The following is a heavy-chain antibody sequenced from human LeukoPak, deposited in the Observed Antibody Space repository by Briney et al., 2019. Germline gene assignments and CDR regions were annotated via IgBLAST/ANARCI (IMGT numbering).Heavy chain of an antibody. CDR1: GYTFTSYA. CDR2: INAGNGNT. CDR3: ARDIVVVPAANPSDY. J-gene: IGHJ4*02. D-gene: IGHD2-2*01. Sequence: ASVKVSCKASGYTFTSYAMHWVRQAPGQRLEWMGWINAGNGNTKYSQKFQGRVTITRDTSASTAYTELSSLRSEDTAVYYCARDIVVVPAANPSDYWGQGTLVTVSS. V-gene: IGHV1-3*01.